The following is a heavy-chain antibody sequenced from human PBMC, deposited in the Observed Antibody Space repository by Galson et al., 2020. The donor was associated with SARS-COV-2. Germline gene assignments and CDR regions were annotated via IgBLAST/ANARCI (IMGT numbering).Heavy chain of an antibody. Sequence: SETLSLTCAVSGGSISSSNWWSWVRQPPGKGLEWIEEIYHSGSTNYNPSLKSRVTISVDKSKNQFSLKLSSVTAADTAVYYCARGQGDLRYFDWLFPNWFDPWGQGTLVTVSS. J-gene: IGHJ5*02. CDR2: IYHSGST. V-gene: IGHV4-4*02. CDR1: GGSISSSNW. CDR3: ARGQGDLRYFDWLFPNWFDP. D-gene: IGHD3-9*01.